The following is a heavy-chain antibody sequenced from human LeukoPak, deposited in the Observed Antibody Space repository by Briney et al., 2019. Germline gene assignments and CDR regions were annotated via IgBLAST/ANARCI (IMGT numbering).Heavy chain of an antibody. Sequence: GGSLRLSCAASGFTFSSYAMHWVRQAPGKGLEWVAVISYDGSNKYYADSVKGRFTISRDNSKNTLYLQMNSLRAEDTAVYYCARDQYPARYWGSGYYYYGMDVWGQGTTVTVSS. CDR2: ISYDGSNK. V-gene: IGHV3-30-3*01. CDR1: GFTFSSYA. CDR3: ARDQYPARYWGSGYYYYGMDV. D-gene: IGHD7-27*01. J-gene: IGHJ6*02.